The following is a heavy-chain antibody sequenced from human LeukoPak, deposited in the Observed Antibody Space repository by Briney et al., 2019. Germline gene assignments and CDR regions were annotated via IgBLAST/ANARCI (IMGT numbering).Heavy chain of an antibody. CDR3: ARAGYYDFWSGYYTGDWFDP. CDR2: INHSGST. CDR1: GGSFSGYY. J-gene: IGHJ5*02. Sequence: SETLSLTCAVYGGSFSGYYWSWIRQPPGKGLEWIGEINHSGSTNYNPSLKSRVTISVDTSKNQFSLKLSSVTVADTAVYYCARAGYYDFWSGYYTGDWFDPWGQRTPVTVSS. D-gene: IGHD3-3*01. V-gene: IGHV4-34*01.